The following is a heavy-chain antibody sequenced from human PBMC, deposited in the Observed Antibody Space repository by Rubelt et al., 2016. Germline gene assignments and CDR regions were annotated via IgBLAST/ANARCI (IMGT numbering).Heavy chain of an antibody. V-gene: IGHV3-23*01. CDR3: AKCNVGGSIYDAFDI. Sequence: EAQLLESGGGLVQPGGSLRLSCAASGFTFSSYAMSWVRQAPGKGLEWVSSISGSGLSTYYADSVKGRFTISRDNSKNTLYLQMDSRRAEDTAVFYCAKCNVGGSIYDAFDIWGQGTMVTVSS. CDR2: ISGSGLST. D-gene: IGHD5/OR15-5a*01. CDR1: GFTFSSYA. J-gene: IGHJ3*02.